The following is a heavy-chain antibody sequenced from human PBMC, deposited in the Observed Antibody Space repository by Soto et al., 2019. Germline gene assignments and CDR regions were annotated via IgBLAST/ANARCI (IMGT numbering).Heavy chain of an antibody. Sequence: QVQLQESGPGLVKPSQTLSLTCTVSGGSISSGGYYWSWIRQHPGKGLEWIGYIYYSGSTYYNPSVKSRVTISVDTSKNQFSLKLRSVTAADTAVYYCARIDREAAPRRSEYYCDYWGQGTLFTVSS. CDR1: GGSISSGGYY. D-gene: IGHD6-6*01. CDR2: IYYSGST. V-gene: IGHV4-31*03. CDR3: ARIDREAAPRRSEYYCDY. J-gene: IGHJ4*02.